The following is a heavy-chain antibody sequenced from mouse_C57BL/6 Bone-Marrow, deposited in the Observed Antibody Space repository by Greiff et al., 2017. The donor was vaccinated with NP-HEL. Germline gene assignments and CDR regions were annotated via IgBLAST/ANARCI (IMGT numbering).Heavy chain of an antibody. CDR1: GYTFTSYG. J-gene: IGHJ3*01. Sequence: QVQLQQSGAELARPGASVKLSCKASGYTFTSYGISWVKQRPGQGLEWIGEIYPRSGNTYYNEKFKGKATLTADKSSSTAYMELRSLTSEDSAVYFCARRDYYGSSPFAYWGQGTLVTVSA. V-gene: IGHV1-81*01. CDR2: IYPRSGNT. CDR3: ARRDYYGSSPFAY. D-gene: IGHD1-1*01.